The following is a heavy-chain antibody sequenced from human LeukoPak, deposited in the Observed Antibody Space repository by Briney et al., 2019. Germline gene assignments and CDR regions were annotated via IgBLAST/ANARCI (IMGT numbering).Heavy chain of an antibody. Sequence: PGGSLRLSCAASGFTFSSYSMNWVRQAPGKGLEWVSSISSSSSYIYYADSVKGRFTISRDNAKNSLYLQMNSLRAEDTAVYYCAKGLSSSSKFDYWGQGTLVTVSS. V-gene: IGHV3-21*01. J-gene: IGHJ4*02. CDR2: ISSSSSYI. D-gene: IGHD6-6*01. CDR1: GFTFSSYS. CDR3: AKGLSSSSKFDY.